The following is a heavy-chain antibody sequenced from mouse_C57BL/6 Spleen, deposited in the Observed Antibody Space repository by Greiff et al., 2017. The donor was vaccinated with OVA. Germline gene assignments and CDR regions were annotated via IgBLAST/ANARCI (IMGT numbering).Heavy chain of an antibody. Sequence: VQLQQPGAELVRPGTSVKLSCKASGYTFTSYWMHWVKLRPGQGLEWIGVIDPSDSYTNYNQKFKGKATLTVDTSSSTAYMQLSSLTSEDSAVYYCARLGTTVPSYYAMDYWGQGTSVTVSS. D-gene: IGHD1-1*01. CDR3: ARLGTTVPSYYAMDY. J-gene: IGHJ4*01. V-gene: IGHV1-59*01. CDR1: GYTFTSYW. CDR2: IDPSDSYT.